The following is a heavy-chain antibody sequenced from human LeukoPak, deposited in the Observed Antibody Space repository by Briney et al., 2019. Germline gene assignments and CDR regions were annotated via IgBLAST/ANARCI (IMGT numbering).Heavy chain of an antibody. D-gene: IGHD5-18*01. CDR3: ASGYSYDLDY. CDR1: GGTFSSYT. J-gene: IGHJ4*02. CDR2: IIPIFGTA. Sequence: ASVKVSCKASGGTFSSYTISWVRQAPGQGLEWMGGIIPIFGTANYAQKFQGRVTITADESTNTAYMELSSLRSEDTAVYYCASGYSYDLDYWGQGTLVTVSS. V-gene: IGHV1-69*13.